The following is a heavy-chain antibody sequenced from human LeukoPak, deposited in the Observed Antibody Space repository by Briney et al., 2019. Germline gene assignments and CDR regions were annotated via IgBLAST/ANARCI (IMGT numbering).Heavy chain of an antibody. J-gene: IGHJ4*02. Sequence: SETLSLTRTVSDDSISDYYRGWIRQPPGKGLEWIGYFHNSGTSTYNPSLKSRVTISADTSKNQFSLKLNSLTTADTAVYYCTRGAGWLIDYWGQGILVTVSS. CDR3: TRGAGWLIDY. V-gene: IGHV4-59*01. D-gene: IGHD3-16*01. CDR1: DDSISDYY. CDR2: FHNSGTS.